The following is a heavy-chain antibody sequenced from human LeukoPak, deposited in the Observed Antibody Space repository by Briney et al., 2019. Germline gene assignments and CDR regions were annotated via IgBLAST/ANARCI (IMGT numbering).Heavy chain of an antibody. Sequence: GGSLRLSCAASGFIFSSYSMNWVRQAPGKGLEWVSVIYSGGSTYYADSVKGRFTISRDNSKNTLYLQMNSLRAEDTAVYYCARGLSGWSPFYWGQGTLVTVSS. CDR2: IYSGGST. D-gene: IGHD6-19*01. CDR1: GFIFSSYS. CDR3: ARGLSGWSPFY. V-gene: IGHV3-53*01. J-gene: IGHJ4*02.